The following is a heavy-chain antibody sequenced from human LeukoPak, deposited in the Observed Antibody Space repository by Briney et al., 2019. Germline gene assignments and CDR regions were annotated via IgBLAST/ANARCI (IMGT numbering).Heavy chain of an antibody. Sequence: PSETLSLTCTVSGGSINSYYRSWIRQSAGKGLEWIGRIYTSGSTPDYSPSLKSRVTMSIDTSKNQFSLQLSSVTAADTAVYYCATSPPVVPAAITAFDIWGQGTMVTVSS. CDR2: IYTSGSTP. CDR3: ATSPPVVPAAITAFDI. D-gene: IGHD2-2*01. CDR1: GGSINSYY. J-gene: IGHJ3*02. V-gene: IGHV4-4*07.